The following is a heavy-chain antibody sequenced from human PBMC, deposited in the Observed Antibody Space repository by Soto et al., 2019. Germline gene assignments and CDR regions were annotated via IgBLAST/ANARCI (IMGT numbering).Heavy chain of an antibody. J-gene: IGHJ4*02. Sequence: TGGSLRLSCAASVFTFSSYSMNWVRQAPGKGLEWVSSISSSSSYIYYGDSVKGRFTISRDNAKNSLYLQMNSLRAEDTATYYCARVHYYDSSGFYLWGQGTLVTVSS. CDR1: VFTFSSYS. CDR2: ISSSSSYI. D-gene: IGHD3-22*01. V-gene: IGHV3-21*01. CDR3: ARVHYYDSSGFYL.